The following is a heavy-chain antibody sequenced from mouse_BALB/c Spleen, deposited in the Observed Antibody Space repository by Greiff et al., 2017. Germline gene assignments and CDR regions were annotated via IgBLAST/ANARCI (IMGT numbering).Heavy chain of an antibody. D-gene: IGHD1-2*01. J-gene: IGHJ4*01. CDR3: ARDMTAGAMDY. CDR1: GFTFTDYY. Sequence: DVKLVESGGGLVQPGGSLRLSCATSGFTFTDYYMSWVRQPPGKALEWLGFIRNKANGYTTEYSASVKGRFTISRDNSLSILYLQMNTLRAEDSATYYCARDMTAGAMDYWGQGTSVTVSS. CDR2: IRNKANGYTT. V-gene: IGHV7-3*02.